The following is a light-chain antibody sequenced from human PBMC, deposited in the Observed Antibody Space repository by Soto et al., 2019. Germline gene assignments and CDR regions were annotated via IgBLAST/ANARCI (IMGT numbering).Light chain of an antibody. J-gene: IGLJ1*01. CDR1: SGDIGSYNR. Sequence: QSALTQPASVSGSPGQSITISCTGTSGDIGSYNRVSWYQQHPGKAPKLIIYEVTDRPSGVSNRFSGSKSDNTASLTISGLQAEDEAEYYCSSYTNFNTRACVFGTGTKLTVL. CDR2: EVT. V-gene: IGLV2-14*01. CDR3: SSYTNFNTRACV.